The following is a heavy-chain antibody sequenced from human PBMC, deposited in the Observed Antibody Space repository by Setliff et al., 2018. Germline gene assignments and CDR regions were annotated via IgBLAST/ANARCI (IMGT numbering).Heavy chain of an antibody. Sequence: GESLKISCQGSGYSFTSHWIGWVRQMPGKGLELMGIIYPRDSDTRYSPSFQGHVTISADKSITTAYLQWSRLKVSDSGIYYCARGRRDGYKAGFDPWGQGTLVTVSS. CDR2: IYPRDSDT. CDR3: ARGRRDGYKAGFDP. V-gene: IGHV5-51*01. D-gene: IGHD5-12*01. CDR1: GYSFTSHW. J-gene: IGHJ5*02.